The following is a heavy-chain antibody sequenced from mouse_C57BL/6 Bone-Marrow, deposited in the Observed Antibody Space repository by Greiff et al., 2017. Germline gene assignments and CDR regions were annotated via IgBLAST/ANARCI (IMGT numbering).Heavy chain of an antibody. CDR2: INPNNGGT. D-gene: IGHD1-1*01. J-gene: IGHJ2*01. Sequence: VQLQQSGPELVKPGASVKISCKASGYTFTDYYMNWVKQSHGKSLEWIGDINPNNGGTSYNQKFKGKATLTVDKSSSTAYMELRSLTSEDSAAYFCARLPTTVVAPFDDWGQGTTLTVSS. V-gene: IGHV1-26*01. CDR3: ARLPTTVVAPFDD. CDR1: GYTFTDYY.